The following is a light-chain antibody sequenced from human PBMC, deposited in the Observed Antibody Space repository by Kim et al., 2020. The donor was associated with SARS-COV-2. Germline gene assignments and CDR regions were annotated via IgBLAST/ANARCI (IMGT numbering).Light chain of an antibody. V-gene: IGKV3-15*01. Sequence: SPGERAALSGRARQSVGRNLAWYQQKPGQAPRLVIYGASTRATGVPARFSGSGYGTEFTLTISSLQSEDCAVYYGQQYNNWPPLTFGPGTKVDIK. J-gene: IGKJ3*01. CDR2: GAS. CDR1: QSVGRN. CDR3: QQYNNWPPLT.